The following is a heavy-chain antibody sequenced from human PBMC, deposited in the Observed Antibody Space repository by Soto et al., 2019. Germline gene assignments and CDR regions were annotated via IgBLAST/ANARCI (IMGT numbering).Heavy chain of an antibody. CDR1: GGTFNTYA. Sequence: QLQLVQSGAEMKKPGSSVKVSCQASGGTFNTYAMNWVRQAPRQRPEWMGDISPMFGAANYAPEFQGRVTITADESTGTSYMQLSMLTSEDTALYFCAREVQVHTPAFVYWGQGTLVTVSS. CDR3: AREVQVHTPAFVY. V-gene: IGHV1-69*19. CDR2: ISPMFGAA. J-gene: IGHJ4*02. D-gene: IGHD3-10*01.